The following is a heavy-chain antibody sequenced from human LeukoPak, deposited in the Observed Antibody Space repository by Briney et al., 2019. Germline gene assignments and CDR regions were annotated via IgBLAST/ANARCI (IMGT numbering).Heavy chain of an antibody. Sequence: ASVKVSCKASGYAFSGYYMHWVRQAPGQGLEWMARINPSNGGTNYAQNFQGRVTMTRDTSISTAYMELSSLTSDDTAVYYCARGPTYYDSSGYRLEYWGQGTLVTVSS. V-gene: IGHV1-2*02. CDR3: ARGPTYYDSSGYRLEY. D-gene: IGHD3-22*01. CDR1: GYAFSGYY. J-gene: IGHJ4*02. CDR2: INPSNGGT.